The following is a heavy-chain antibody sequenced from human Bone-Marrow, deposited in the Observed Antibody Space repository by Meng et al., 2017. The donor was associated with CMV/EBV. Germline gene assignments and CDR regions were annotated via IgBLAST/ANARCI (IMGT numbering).Heavy chain of an antibody. J-gene: IGHJ4*02. Sequence: CKASGYTFTSYEINWVRQDTGQGLEWRGWMKHNNGNTGDAQKFQGRVTITRNTSISTAYMELSSLRSEDTAVYYCARLGSGYENYWGQGTLVTVSS. CDR2: MKHNNGNT. CDR3: ARLGSGYENY. V-gene: IGHV1-8*03. CDR1: GYTFTSYE. D-gene: IGHD5-12*01.